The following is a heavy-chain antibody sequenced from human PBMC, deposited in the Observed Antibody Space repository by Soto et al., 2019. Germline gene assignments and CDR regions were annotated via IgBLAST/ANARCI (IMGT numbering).Heavy chain of an antibody. CDR2: IKEDASEL. D-gene: IGHD2-21*02. CDR1: GFSFSSYW. CDR3: ARAPPMPGGACYPEDF. J-gene: IGHJ4*02. Sequence: EVKLVESGGGLVQPGGSLRLSCAASGFSFSSYWMSWVRQAPGKGPAWVANIKEDASELNYLDSVRGRFTSSRDNAKNSVYLQMNGLRIEDTAVYYCARAPPMPGGACYPEDFWGQGTLVTVSS. V-gene: IGHV3-7*04.